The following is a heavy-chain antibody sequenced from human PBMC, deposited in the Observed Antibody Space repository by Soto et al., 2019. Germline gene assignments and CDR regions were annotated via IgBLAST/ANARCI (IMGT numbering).Heavy chain of an antibody. CDR3: AKGGYSSSGSLLN. J-gene: IGHJ4*02. CDR1: GFTFDDYA. D-gene: IGHD3-10*01. Sequence: EVQLVESGGGLVQPGRSLRLSCAASGFTFDDYAMYWVRQAPGKGLEWVSGIGWNSDSIGYADSVKGRFTISRDNAKTSLYLQMNSLRPEDTALYYCAKGGYSSSGSLLNWGQGTLVTVSS. V-gene: IGHV3-9*01. CDR2: IGWNSDSI.